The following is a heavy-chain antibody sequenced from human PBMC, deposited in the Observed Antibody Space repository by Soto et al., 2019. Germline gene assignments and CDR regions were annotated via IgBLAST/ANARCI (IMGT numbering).Heavy chain of an antibody. CDR1: GYTFTSYY. CDR2: INPSGGST. D-gene: IGHD6-13*01. Sequence: ASVKVSCKASGYTFTSYYMHWVRQAPGQGLEWMGIINPSGGSTSYAQKFQGRVTMTRDTSTSTVYMELSSLRSEDTAVYYCARDLAAAGMGWNYFDYWGQGTLVTVSS. CDR3: ARDLAAAGMGWNYFDY. V-gene: IGHV1-46*01. J-gene: IGHJ4*02.